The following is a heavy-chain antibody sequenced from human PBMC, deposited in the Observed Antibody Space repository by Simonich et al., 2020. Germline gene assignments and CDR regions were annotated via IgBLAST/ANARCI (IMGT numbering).Heavy chain of an antibody. CDR3: ARGRGGMSRGYVDY. CDR1: GYTFTSYD. J-gene: IGHJ4*02. V-gene: IGHV1-8*03. D-gene: IGHD2-15*01. CDR2: MNPNRGNT. Sequence: QVQLVQSGAEVKKPGASVKVSCKASGYTFTSYDINWVRQATGQGLEWMGWMNPNRGNTGYAQKFQGKVTITRNTSINTANMELSSLRSEDTDVYYCARGRGGMSRGYVDYWGQGTLVTVSS.